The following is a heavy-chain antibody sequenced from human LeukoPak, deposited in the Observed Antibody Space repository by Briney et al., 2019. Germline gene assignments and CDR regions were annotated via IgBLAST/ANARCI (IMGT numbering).Heavy chain of an antibody. CDR2: IYTSGST. CDR1: GGSFSGHY. V-gene: IGHV4-4*09. J-gene: IGHJ6*03. D-gene: IGHD5-18*01. Sequence: KSSETLSLTCAVYGGSFSGHYWSWIRQPQGKGLEWIGYIYTSGSTNYNPSLKSRVTISVDTSKNQFSLKLSSVTAADTAVYYCARQSVDTAMGRTSYYYYYMDVWGKGTTVTVSS. CDR3: ARQSVDTAMGRTSYYYYYMDV.